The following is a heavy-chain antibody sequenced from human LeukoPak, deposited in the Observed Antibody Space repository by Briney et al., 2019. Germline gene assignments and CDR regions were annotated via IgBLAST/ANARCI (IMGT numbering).Heavy chain of an antibody. CDR1: GFTFTSYN. CDR2: IKQDGSEK. CDR3: ARADIAMVKECPDS. J-gene: IGHJ4*02. Sequence: GRSLRLFCAASGFTFTSYNMNWVRQAPGEGLEWMANIKQDGSEKYYVDSVKGRFTISRDNSKNTLYLQMNRLRAEDTAVYYCARADIAMVKECPDSGGQGTLVTVSS. V-gene: IGHV3-7*01. D-gene: IGHD5-18*01.